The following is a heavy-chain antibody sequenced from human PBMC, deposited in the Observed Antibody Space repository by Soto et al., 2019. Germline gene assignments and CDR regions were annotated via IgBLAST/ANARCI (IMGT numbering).Heavy chain of an antibody. D-gene: IGHD6-25*01. J-gene: IGHJ5*02. CDR3: AGQTFTIAAANYGSSNWFDP. CDR1: GGSITSSSHF. Sequence: PSETLSLTCSASGGSITSSSHFWGWVRQPPGKGRVWIGTIYFTGNTYYTPSLKTRLTISIDTSKIEFCVRLNSVTAADTAVYYCAGQTFTIAAANYGSSNWFDPWGPGTLVTVSS. CDR2: IYFTGNT. V-gene: IGHV4-39*01.